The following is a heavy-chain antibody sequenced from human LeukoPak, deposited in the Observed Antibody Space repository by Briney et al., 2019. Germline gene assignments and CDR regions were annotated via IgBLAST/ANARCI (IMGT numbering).Heavy chain of an antibody. CDR3: AKVYISGAGYYYGMDV. D-gene: IGHD3-10*01. V-gene: IGHV3-30*02. CDR2: IWYDGSNK. J-gene: IGHJ6*02. CDR1: GFTFSSYG. Sequence: GGSLRLSCAASGFTFSSYGMHWVRQAPGKGLEWVAVIWYDGSNKYYADSVKGRFTISRDNSKNTLYLQMNSLRAEDTAVYYCAKVYISGAGYYYGMDVWGQGTTVTVSS.